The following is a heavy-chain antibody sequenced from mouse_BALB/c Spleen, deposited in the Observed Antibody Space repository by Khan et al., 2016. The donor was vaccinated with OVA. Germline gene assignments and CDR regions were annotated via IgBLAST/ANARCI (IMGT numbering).Heavy chain of an antibody. V-gene: IGHV1-7*01. D-gene: IGHD1-1*01. Sequence: QVQLKQSGAELAKPGASVKMSCKASGYTFINYWILWVKQRPGQGLEWIGYINPSTAYTEYNQNFKDKATLTADKSSRTAYMQLSSLTPEDSAVYYCARRGLRWDFDYWGQGTTLTVSS. CDR2: INPSTAYT. J-gene: IGHJ2*01. CDR3: ARRGLRWDFDY. CDR1: GYTFINYW.